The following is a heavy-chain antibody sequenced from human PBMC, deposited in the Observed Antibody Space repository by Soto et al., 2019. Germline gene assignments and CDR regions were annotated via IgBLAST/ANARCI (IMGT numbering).Heavy chain of an antibody. V-gene: IGHV1-2*04. J-gene: IGHJ6*02. D-gene: IGHD3-3*01. CDR3: ARDGYDFWSGFHYGMDA. CDR1: GHTFTGYY. Sequence: ASVKVSCKASGHTFTGYYMHWVRQAPGQGLEWMGWINPNSGGTNYAQKFQGWVTMTRDTSISTAYMELSRLRSDDTAVYYCARDGYDFWSGFHYGMDAWGQGNTVTVS. CDR2: INPNSGGT.